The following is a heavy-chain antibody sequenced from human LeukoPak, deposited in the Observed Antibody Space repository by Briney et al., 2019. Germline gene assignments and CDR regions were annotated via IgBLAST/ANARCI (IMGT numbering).Heavy chain of an antibody. V-gene: IGHV3-7*01. D-gene: IGHD1-7*01. CDR3: AREDDWNYEDY. CDR1: GFMFSSSW. CDR2: IKKDGSVK. Sequence: QPGGSLRLSCAASGFMFSSSWMTWVRQAPGKGLEWVANIKKDGSVKHYVDSVKGRFTISRDNAKNSLYLQMDSLRAEDTAVYYCAREDDWNYEDYWGQGTLVTVSS. J-gene: IGHJ4*02.